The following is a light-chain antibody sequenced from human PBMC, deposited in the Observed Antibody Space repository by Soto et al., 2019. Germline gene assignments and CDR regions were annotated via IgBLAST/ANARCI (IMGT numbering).Light chain of an antibody. CDR1: QGISSY. V-gene: IGKV1-9*01. J-gene: IGKJ5*01. CDR3: QQLNNYPPIT. Sequence: DLQLTQSPSFLSASVGDRVTITCRASQGISSYLAWYQQKPGKAPKLLIYAASTLQSGVPSRFSGSGSGTEFTLTIISLQPEDFATYYCQQLNNYPPITFGQGTRLEIK. CDR2: AAS.